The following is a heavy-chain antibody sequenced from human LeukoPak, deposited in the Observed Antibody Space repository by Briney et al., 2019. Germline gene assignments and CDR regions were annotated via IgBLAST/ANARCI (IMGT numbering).Heavy chain of an antibody. J-gene: IGHJ4*02. CDR1: GDSISSYY. CDR2: IYYSGSP. V-gene: IGHV4-59*01. Sequence: SETLSLTCSVSGDSISSYYWSWIRKPPGKGLEWIGNIYYSGSPNYNPSLKSRVTISLDTFENQFSLRLSSVTAADTAVYYCTRDRRAAGSIFDYWGQGALVTVSS. D-gene: IGHD6-13*01. CDR3: TRDRRAAGSIFDY.